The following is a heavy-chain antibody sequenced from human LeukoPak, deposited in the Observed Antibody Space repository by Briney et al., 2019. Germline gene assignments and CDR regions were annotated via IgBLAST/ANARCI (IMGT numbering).Heavy chain of an antibody. J-gene: IGHJ2*01. CDR1: GGSISSGGYY. Sequence: PSETLSLTCTVSGGSISSGGYYWSWIRQHPGKGLEWIGYIYYSGSTYYNPSLKSRVTISVDTSKNQFSLKLSSVTAADTAVYYCARVNWNLRPYFDLWGRGTLVTVSS. D-gene: IGHD1-1*01. CDR2: IYYSGST. V-gene: IGHV4-31*03. CDR3: ARVNWNLRPYFDL.